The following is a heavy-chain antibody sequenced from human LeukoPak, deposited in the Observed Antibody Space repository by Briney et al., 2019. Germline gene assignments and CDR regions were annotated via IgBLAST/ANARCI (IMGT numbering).Heavy chain of an antibody. CDR3: ARAVWGSGSYYPDAFDI. CDR1: GGSISSSSYY. D-gene: IGHD3-10*01. V-gene: IGHV4-39*07. Sequence: SETLSLTCTVSGGSISSSSYYWGWIRQPPGKGLEWIGSIYYSGSTYYNPSLKSRVTISVDTSKNQFSLKLSSVTAADTAVYYCARAVWGSGSYYPDAFDIWGQGTMVTVSS. J-gene: IGHJ3*02. CDR2: IYYSGST.